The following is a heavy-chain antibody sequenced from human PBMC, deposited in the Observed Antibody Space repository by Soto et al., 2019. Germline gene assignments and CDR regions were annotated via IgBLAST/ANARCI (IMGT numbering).Heavy chain of an antibody. J-gene: IGHJ5*02. CDR2: IYHSGST. V-gene: IGHV4-30-2*01. CDR1: GGSISSGGYS. CDR3: ARDQLEGNWFDP. D-gene: IGHD1-1*01. Sequence: QLQLQESGSGLVRPSQTLSLTCAVSGGSISSGGYSWNLIRQPPGKGLEWIGYIYHSGSTLYNPSLQRRVPISVDKSKNQFSLKLSSVTAADTAVYYCARDQLEGNWFDPWGQGTLVTVSS.